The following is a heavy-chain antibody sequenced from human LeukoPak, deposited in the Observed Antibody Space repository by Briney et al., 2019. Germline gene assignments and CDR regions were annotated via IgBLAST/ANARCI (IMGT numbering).Heavy chain of an antibody. D-gene: IGHD1-7*01. CDR3: ARDNIGELPDPLSYNWFDP. J-gene: IGHJ5*02. V-gene: IGHV1-2*02. CDR2: INPHNGDT. Sequence: ASVKVSCKASGYTFTGYYIHWLRQAPGQRPEWMGWINPHNGDTNHRQTFQGRVTMTSDTSISTAYMELNRLTSDDTAVYYCARDNIGELPDPLSYNWFDPWGQGTQVTVSS. CDR1: GYTFTGYY.